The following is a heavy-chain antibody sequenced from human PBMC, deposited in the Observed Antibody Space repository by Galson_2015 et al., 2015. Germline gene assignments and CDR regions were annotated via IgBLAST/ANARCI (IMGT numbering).Heavy chain of an antibody. CDR3: ASTVTAEHDAFDI. Sequence: SLRLSCAASGFPFSTYWMNWVCQAPGKGLEWVAVIWYDGSNKYYADSVKGRFTISRDNSENTLYLQMNSLRAEDSAVYYCASTVTAEHDAFDIWGQGTMVTVSS. J-gene: IGHJ3*02. D-gene: IGHD4-17*01. CDR1: GFPFSTYW. V-gene: IGHV3-33*08. CDR2: IWYDGSNK.